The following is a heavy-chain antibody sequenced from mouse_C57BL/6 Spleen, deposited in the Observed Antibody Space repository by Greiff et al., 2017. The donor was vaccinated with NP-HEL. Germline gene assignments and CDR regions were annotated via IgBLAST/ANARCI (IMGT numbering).Heavy chain of an antibody. Sequence: VQLKESGGGLVKPGGSLKLSCAASGFTFSDYGMHWVRQAPEKGLEWVAYISSGSSTIYYADTVKGRFTISRDNAKNTLFLQMTSLRSEDTAMYYCATDYGSSYAMDYWGQGTSVTVSS. D-gene: IGHD1-1*01. CDR1: GFTFSDYG. CDR2: ISSGSSTI. J-gene: IGHJ4*01. V-gene: IGHV5-17*01. CDR3: ATDYGSSYAMDY.